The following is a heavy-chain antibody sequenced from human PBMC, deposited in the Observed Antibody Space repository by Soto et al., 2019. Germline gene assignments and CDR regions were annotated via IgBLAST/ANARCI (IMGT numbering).Heavy chain of an antibody. D-gene: IGHD2-8*01. CDR3: VIDQEGHCSKGVCLIPFHF. Sequence: QVQLMQSGAEVKKPGSSMKVSCKASGGTFNNSPINWVRQAPGQGLEWMGGIIPILGTAKYAQKFEGRVTITADELTTTAYMVLSSLRSEDTATYYCVIDQEGHCSKGVCLIPFHFWGQGPLLTVSS. J-gene: IGHJ4*02. CDR1: GGTFNNSP. V-gene: IGHV1-69*11. CDR2: IIPILGTA.